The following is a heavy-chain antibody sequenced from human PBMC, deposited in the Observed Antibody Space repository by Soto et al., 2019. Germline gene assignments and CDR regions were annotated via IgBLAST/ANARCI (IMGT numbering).Heavy chain of an antibody. Sequence: PSETLSLTCAVDGGSFSGYYWSWIRQPPGKGLEWIGEINHSGSTNYNPSLKSRVTISVDTSKNQFSLKLSSVTAADTAVYYCARGRGGSVTTELDYWGQGTLVTVSS. J-gene: IGHJ4*02. CDR3: ARGRGGSVTTELDY. D-gene: IGHD4-4*01. CDR2: INHSGST. V-gene: IGHV4-34*01. CDR1: GGSFSGYY.